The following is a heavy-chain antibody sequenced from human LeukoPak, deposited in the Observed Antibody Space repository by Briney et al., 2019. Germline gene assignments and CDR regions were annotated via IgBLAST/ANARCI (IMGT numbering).Heavy chain of an antibody. CDR2: INHSGST. D-gene: IGHD3-22*01. Sequence: SETLSLTCAVYGGSFSGYYWSWIRQPPGKGLEWIGEINHSGSTNYNPSLKSRVTISVDTSKNQFSLKLSSVTAADTAVYYCAVEASSGYLTRDYWGQGTLVTVSS. CDR1: GGSFSGYY. V-gene: IGHV4-34*01. J-gene: IGHJ4*02. CDR3: AVEASSGYLTRDY.